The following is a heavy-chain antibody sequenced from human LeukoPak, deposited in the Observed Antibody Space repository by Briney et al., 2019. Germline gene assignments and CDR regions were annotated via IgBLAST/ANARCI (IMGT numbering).Heavy chain of an antibody. J-gene: IGHJ6*04. V-gene: IGHV4-4*02. CDR3: ARDPRGVSSSWSWMDYYGMDV. CDR1: GGSTSSSNW. CDR2: IYHSGST. D-gene: IGHD6-13*01. Sequence: SETLSLTSAVSGGSTSSSNWWSWVRQPPGKGLEWMEEIYHSGSTNYNPSLKSRVTISVDKSKNQLSLKLSSVTATDTAVYYWARDPRGVSSSWSWMDYYGMDVWGKGTTVTVSS.